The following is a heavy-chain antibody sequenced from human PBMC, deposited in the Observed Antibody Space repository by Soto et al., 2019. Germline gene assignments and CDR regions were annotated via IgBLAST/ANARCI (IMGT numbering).Heavy chain of an antibody. V-gene: IGHV3-23*01. CDR2: ISAGGDST. J-gene: IGHJ4*02. Sequence: EVQVSESGGGLVQPGGSLRLSCATSGFTFSNYPMNWVCQAPGKGLEWVSGISAGGDSTYYADSVKGRFTIFRDNSKNSVYLQMNSLRAEDTAVYYCARRVWGQGTLVTVSS. CDR1: GFTFSNYP. CDR3: ARRV.